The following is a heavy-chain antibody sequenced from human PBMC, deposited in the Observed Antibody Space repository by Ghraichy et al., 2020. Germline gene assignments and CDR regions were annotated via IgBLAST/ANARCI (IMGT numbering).Heavy chain of an antibody. V-gene: IGHV3-48*02. J-gene: IGHJ4*02. CDR3: ARDQLGSPHFDY. CDR2: IGTSGATI. D-gene: IGHD6-6*01. Sequence: GESLNISCAASGFTFNNYRMNWVRQSPGKGLEWISYIGTSGATIYYADSVKGRFTISRDNAENSVYLQMRGLRDEDTGVYYCARDQLGSPHFDYWGQGTPVTVSP. CDR1: GFTFNNYR.